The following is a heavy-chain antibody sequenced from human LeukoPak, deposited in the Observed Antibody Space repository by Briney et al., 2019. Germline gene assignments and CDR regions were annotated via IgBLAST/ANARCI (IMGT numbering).Heavy chain of an antibody. CDR1: GGTFSSYA. D-gene: IGHD4-17*01. J-gene: IGHJ4*02. V-gene: IGHV1-69*05. Sequence: SVKVSCKASGGTFSSYAISWVRQAPGQGLEWMGGIIPIFGTANYAQKFQGRVTITTDESTSTAYMELSSLRSEDTAVYYCASTYGGYGAFDYWGQGTLVTVSS. CDR3: ASTYGGYGAFDY. CDR2: IIPIFGTA.